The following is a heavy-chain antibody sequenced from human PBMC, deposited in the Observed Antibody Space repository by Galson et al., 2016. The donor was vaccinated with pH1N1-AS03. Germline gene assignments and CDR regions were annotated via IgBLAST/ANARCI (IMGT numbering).Heavy chain of an antibody. J-gene: IGHJ4*02. V-gene: IGHV1-2*02. D-gene: IGHD3-3*01. CDR2: INADSGDT. Sequence: SVKVSCKASGYTFTAYYMHWVRQAPGQGLEWMGWINADSGDTNYAQKFRGRVTLTRDTSTSTAYMERSTLRSDDTAVYYCAKDDNYDFWVGCFCPDFGGQGTLITVPS. CDR3: AKDDNYDFWVGCFCPDF. CDR1: GYTFTAYY.